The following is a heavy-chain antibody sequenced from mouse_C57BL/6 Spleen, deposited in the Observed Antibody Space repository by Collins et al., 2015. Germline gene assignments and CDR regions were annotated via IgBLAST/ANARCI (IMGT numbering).Heavy chain of an antibody. CDR3: ARLDFYGSRYWYFDV. Sequence: QVQLQQSGAELVKPGASVKISCKASGYAFSTYWMNWVKLRPGKGLEWIGQIYPGDSDTDYNGKFKGKATLTADKSSNTAYMQLSSLTSEDSAVYFCARLDFYGSRYWYFDVWGTGTTVTVSS. D-gene: IGHD1-1*01. CDR1: GYAFSTYW. CDR2: IYPGDSDT. V-gene: IGHV1-80*01. J-gene: IGHJ1*03.